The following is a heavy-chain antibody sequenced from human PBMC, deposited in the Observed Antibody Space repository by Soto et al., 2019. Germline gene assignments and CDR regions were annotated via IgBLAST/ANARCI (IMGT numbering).Heavy chain of an antibody. V-gene: IGHV6-1*01. CDR2: TYYRSKWYN. CDR1: GDSVSSDSAG. Sequence: SQTLSLTCDISGDSVSSDSAGWNWIRQTPSRGLEWLGRTYYRSKWYNNYAVSVKSRVSVNPDTAKNQFFLQLNSVTPEDTAVYYCARGSWDDVSGHYYMDVWGKGTTVTVSS. D-gene: IGHD1-1*01. J-gene: IGHJ6*03. CDR3: ARGSWDDVSGHYYMDV.